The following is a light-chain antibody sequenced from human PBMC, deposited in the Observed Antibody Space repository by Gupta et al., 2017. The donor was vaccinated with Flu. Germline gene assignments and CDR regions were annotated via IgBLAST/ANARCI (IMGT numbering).Light chain of an antibody. CDR1: QRLVDSDGNTY. V-gene: IGKV2-30*01. CDR2: LVT. Sequence: DAVITQSLLFLAVTLGQSASISCRSSQRLVDSDGNTYLHWFQQMPGQSPRRLIYLVTKRDPGVPDRFRDSGSGTDFTLKISRIEAEDVGVYCCNRCEDWRWAFGQGTKVEIK. J-gene: IGKJ1*01. CDR3: NRCEDWRWA.